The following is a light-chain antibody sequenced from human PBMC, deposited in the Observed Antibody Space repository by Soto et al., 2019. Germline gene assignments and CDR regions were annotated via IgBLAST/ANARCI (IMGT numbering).Light chain of an antibody. J-gene: IGKJ5*01. CDR3: QQYENLPT. V-gene: IGKV1-5*03. Sequence: DIQMTQSPSTLSGSVGDRVTITFRASQTISSWLAWYQQKPGKAPKLLIYKASSLKSGVPSRFSGSGSGTDFTFTISRLQPEDIATYYCQQYENLPTFGQGTRLEIK. CDR1: QTISSW. CDR2: KAS.